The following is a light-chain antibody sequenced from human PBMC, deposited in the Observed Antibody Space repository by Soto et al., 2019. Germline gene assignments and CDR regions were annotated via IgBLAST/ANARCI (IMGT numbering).Light chain of an antibody. CDR2: GAS. CDR3: QQYNNWAPMYT. V-gene: IGKV3-15*01. J-gene: IGKJ2*01. Sequence: EIVMTQSPATLSVSPGERATLSCRASQSVSSNLAWYQQKPGQATRLRIYGASTRATGIPARFSGSGSVTEFTLTIRSLQSEDFAVYYCQQYNNWAPMYTFGQGTKLEI. CDR1: QSVSSN.